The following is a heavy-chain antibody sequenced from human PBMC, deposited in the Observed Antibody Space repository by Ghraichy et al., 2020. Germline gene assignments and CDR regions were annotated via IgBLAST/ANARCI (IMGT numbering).Heavy chain of an antibody. Sequence: SETLSLTCTVSGGSISSGSYYWSWIRQPAGKGLEWIGRIYTSGSTNYNPSLKSRVTISVDTSKNQFSLKLSSVTAADTAVYYCARYMVRGAGAFDIWGQGTMVTVSS. D-gene: IGHD3-10*01. CDR1: GGSISSGSYY. CDR2: IYTSGST. V-gene: IGHV4-61*02. J-gene: IGHJ3*02. CDR3: ARYMVRGAGAFDI.